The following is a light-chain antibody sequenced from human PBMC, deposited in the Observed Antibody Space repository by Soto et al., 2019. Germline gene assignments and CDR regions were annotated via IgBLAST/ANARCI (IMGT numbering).Light chain of an antibody. CDR2: EVR. CDR1: SGDVGGYNY. Sequence: QYVLTQPSSLSGSTGQSITISCTGTSGDVGGYNYVSWYQQHPGKAPKLMIYEVRNRLSGVSNRFSGSKSGNTASLTISGLQAGDEADYYCSSLTGSTPLYVFGTGTKSPS. J-gene: IGLJ1*01. CDR3: SSLTGSTPLYV. V-gene: IGLV2-14*01.